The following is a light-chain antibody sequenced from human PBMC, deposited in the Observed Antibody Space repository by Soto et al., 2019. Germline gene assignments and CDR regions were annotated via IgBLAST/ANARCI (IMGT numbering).Light chain of an antibody. CDR1: SSDVGGYNY. J-gene: IGLJ1*01. CDR2: EVS. V-gene: IGLV2-8*01. CDR3: SSYAGSNNPYA. Sequence: QSALTQPPSASGSPGQSVTISCTGTSSDVGGYNYVSWYQQHPGKAPKLMIYEVSKRPSGVPDRFSGSKSGNTASLTASGLQAEDEADYYCSSYAGSNNPYAFGTGTKVTVL.